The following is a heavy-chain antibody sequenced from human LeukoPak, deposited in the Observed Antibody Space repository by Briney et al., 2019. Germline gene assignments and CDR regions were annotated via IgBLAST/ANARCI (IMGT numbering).Heavy chain of an antibody. CDR3: ARDYRLTMVVA. J-gene: IGHJ3*01. CDR2: IYFSGST. CDR1: GFTFSSYW. Sequence: PGGSLRLSCAASGFTFSSYWMSWVRQAPGKGLEWIGSIYFSGSTYYNPSLKSRVTISVDTSKNQFSLKMNSVTAADTAVYFCARDYRLTMVVAWGQGTMVTVSS. V-gene: IGHV4-39*07. D-gene: IGHD3-22*01.